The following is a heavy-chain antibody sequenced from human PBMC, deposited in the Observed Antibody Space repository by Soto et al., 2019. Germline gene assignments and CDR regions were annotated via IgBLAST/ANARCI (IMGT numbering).Heavy chain of an antibody. CDR2: IYYSGST. Sequence: ETLPLTSTVSGGPPIPYYWRLFRHPPGKGLEWIGYIYYSGSTNYNPSLKSRVTISVDASKNQFSLKLSSVTAADTAVYYCARHVSRLRFLERYYYMDVWGKGTTVT. V-gene: IGHV4-59*08. CDR1: GGPPIPYY. D-gene: IGHD3-3*01. CDR3: ARHVSRLRFLERYYYMDV. J-gene: IGHJ6*03.